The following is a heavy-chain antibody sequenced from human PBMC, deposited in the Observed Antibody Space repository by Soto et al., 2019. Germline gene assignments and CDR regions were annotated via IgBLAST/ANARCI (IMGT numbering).Heavy chain of an antibody. CDR1: GYTFTTYG. CDR2: INGYNGNA. Sequence: QVQLVQSGAEVKKPGASVTVSCKASGYTFTTYGVSWVRQAPGQGLEWLGWINGYNGNAKYAENLQGRVTMTTDTSTSTAYMELRSLRSDHTAVYYCARMGDVPYYYYGMDVWGQGTTVTVSS. D-gene: IGHD3-16*01. V-gene: IGHV1-18*01. CDR3: ARMGDVPYYYYGMDV. J-gene: IGHJ6*02.